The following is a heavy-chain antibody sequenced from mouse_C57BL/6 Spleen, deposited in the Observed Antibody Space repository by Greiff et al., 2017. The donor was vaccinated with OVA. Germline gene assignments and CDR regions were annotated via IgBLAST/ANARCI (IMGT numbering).Heavy chain of an antibody. CDR2: IYPGDGDT. CDR1: GYAFSSYW. Sequence: VQLQESGAELVKPGASVKISCKASGYAFSSYWMNWVKQRPGKGLEWIGQIYPGDGDTNYNGKFKGKATLTADKSSSTAYMQLSSLTSEDSAVYFCARDYGSSYRRFAYWGQGTLVTVSA. V-gene: IGHV1-80*01. D-gene: IGHD1-1*01. J-gene: IGHJ3*01. CDR3: ARDYGSSYRRFAY.